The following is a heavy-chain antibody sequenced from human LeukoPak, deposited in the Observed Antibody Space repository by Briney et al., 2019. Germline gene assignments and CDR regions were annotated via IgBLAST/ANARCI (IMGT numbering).Heavy chain of an antibody. CDR3: ARDIPTNYDSSGNHNLYFDL. V-gene: IGHV1-46*01. Sequence: ASVKVSRKASGYTFITYYMHWLRQAPGQGLEWMGIINPGGGSTSYAQKFQGRVTMTRDTSTSTVYMELSSLRSEDTAVYYCARDIPTNYDSSGNHNLYFDLWGRGTLVTVSS. D-gene: IGHD3-22*01. CDR2: INPGGGST. CDR1: GYTFITYY. J-gene: IGHJ2*01.